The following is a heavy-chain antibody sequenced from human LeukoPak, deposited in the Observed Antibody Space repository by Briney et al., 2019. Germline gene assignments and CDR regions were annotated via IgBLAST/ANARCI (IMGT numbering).Heavy chain of an antibody. V-gene: IGHV1-69*04. CDR3: ARGYGYNYEGAY. Sequence: SVKVSCKASGGTFSSYAISWVRQAPGQGLEWMGRIIPILGIANYAQKFQGRVTITADKSTSTAYMELSSLRSEDTAVYYCARGYGYNYEGAYWGQGTLVTVSS. CDR2: IIPILGIA. J-gene: IGHJ4*02. D-gene: IGHD5-24*01. CDR1: GGTFSSYA.